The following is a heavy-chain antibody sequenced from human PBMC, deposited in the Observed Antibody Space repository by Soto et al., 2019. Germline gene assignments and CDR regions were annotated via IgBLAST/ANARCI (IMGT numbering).Heavy chain of an antibody. CDR3: ARDGVRVGGQLYYYYGMDV. CDR1: GGSISSSNW. V-gene: IGHV4-4*02. CDR2: IYHSGST. Sequence: SETLSLTCAVSGGSISSSNWWSWVRQPPGKGLEWIGEIYHSGSTNYNPSLKSRVTISVDKSKNQFSLKLSSVTAADTAVYYCARDGVRVGGQLYYYYGMDVWGQGTTVTVSS. D-gene: IGHD3-10*01. J-gene: IGHJ6*02.